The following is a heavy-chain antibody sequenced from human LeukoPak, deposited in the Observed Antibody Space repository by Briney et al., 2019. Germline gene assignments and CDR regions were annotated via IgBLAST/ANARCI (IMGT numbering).Heavy chain of an antibody. CDR3: ARTYCSSTSCRNYYYYYMDV. V-gene: IGHV4-4*09. D-gene: IGHD2-2*01. CDR2: IYTSGST. J-gene: IGHJ6*03. Sequence: SETLSLTCTVSGGSISSYYWSWIRQPPGKGLEWVGYIYTSGSTNYNPSLKCRVTISVDTSKNQFSLKLSSVTAADTAVYYCARTYCSSTSCRNYYYYYMDVWGKGTTVTVSS. CDR1: GGSISSYY.